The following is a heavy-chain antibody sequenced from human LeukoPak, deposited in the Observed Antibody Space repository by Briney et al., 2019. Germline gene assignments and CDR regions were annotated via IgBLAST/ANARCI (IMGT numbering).Heavy chain of an antibody. Sequence: SETLSLTCAVYGGSFSGYYWSWIRQPPGKGLEWIGEINHSGSTNYNPSLKSRVTISVDTSKNQFSLKLSSVTAADTAVYYCARATERDYGDDFDYWGQGTLVTASS. V-gene: IGHV4-34*01. CDR1: GGSFSGYY. CDR3: ARATERDYGDDFDY. D-gene: IGHD4-17*01. CDR2: INHSGST. J-gene: IGHJ4*02.